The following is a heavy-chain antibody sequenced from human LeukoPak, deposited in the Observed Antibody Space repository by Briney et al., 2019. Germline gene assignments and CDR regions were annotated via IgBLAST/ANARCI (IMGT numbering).Heavy chain of an antibody. J-gene: IGHJ5*02. V-gene: IGHV3-33*01. CDR3: ARDWALSPIREDGGWFDP. CDR2: IWNVGSNQ. CDR1: GFMFSVYA. Sequence: PGTSLRLSCLASGFMFSVYAMHWVRPAPGKGLEWLAIIWNVGSNQYYADSVKGRFTISRDNSKNTVYLQMNSLRVEDTAVYYCARDWALSPIREDGGWFDPWGQGTLVTVSS. D-gene: IGHD4-23*01.